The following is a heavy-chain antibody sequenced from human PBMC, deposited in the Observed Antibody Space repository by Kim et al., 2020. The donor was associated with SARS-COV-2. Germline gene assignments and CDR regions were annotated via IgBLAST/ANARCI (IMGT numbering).Heavy chain of an antibody. J-gene: IGHJ4*02. CDR2: IYYSGST. CDR1: GGSISSGGYY. CDR3: ARRIRWFGEDPYFDY. D-gene: IGHD3-10*01. Sequence: SETLSLTCTVSGGSISSGGYYWSWIRQHPGKGLEWIGYIYYSGSTYYNQSLKSRVTISVDTSKNQFSLKLSSVTAADTAVYYCARRIRWFGEDPYFDYWGQGTLVTVSS. V-gene: IGHV4-31*03.